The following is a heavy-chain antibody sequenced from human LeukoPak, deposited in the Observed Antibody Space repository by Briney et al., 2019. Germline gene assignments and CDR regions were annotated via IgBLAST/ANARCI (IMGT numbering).Heavy chain of an antibody. CDR3: AKDLYYDSSPPYYFDY. Sequence: GGSLRLSCAASGFTFSSYAMSWVRQAPGKGLEWVSAISGSGGSTYYADSVKGRFTISRDNSKNTLYLQMNSLRAEDTAVYYCAKDLYYDSSPPYYFDYWGQGTLVTVSS. CDR1: GFTFSSYA. D-gene: IGHD3-22*01. J-gene: IGHJ4*02. V-gene: IGHV3-23*01. CDR2: ISGSGGST.